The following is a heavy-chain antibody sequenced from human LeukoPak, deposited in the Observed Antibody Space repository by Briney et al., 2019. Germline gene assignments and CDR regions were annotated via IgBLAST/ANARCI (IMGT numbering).Heavy chain of an antibody. Sequence: SLKVSCKAYGDTFSDYVDNWVRQAPGQGLEWMGWMNPTSGDTGYAQKFQGRVTMTGSMSRNTAYMELSRLRSEDTAVYFCARVVMKAFYYYYMDVWGKGTTIIISS. CDR2: MNPTSGDT. V-gene: IGHV1-8*01. D-gene: IGHD2-21*01. J-gene: IGHJ6*03. CDR1: GDTFSDYV. CDR3: ARVVMKAFYYYYMDV.